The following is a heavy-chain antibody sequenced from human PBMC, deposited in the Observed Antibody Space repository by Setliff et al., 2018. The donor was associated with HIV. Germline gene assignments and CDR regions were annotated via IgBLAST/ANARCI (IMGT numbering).Heavy chain of an antibody. CDR3: GRLQDSSGYYRY. CDR1: GVSISGYY. CDR2: IYTSGST. V-gene: IGHV4-4*08. J-gene: IGHJ4*02. Sequence: PSETLSLTCTVSGVSISGYYWSWIRQPPGEGLEWIGYIYTSGSTSYNPSLKSRVTISVDTSKNQFSLKLSSVTAADTAVYYCGRLQDSSGYYRYWGQGTLVTVSS. D-gene: IGHD3-22*01.